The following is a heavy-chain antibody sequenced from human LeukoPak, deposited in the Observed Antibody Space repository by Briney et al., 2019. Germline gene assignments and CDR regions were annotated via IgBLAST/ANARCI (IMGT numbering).Heavy chain of an antibody. V-gene: IGHV4-34*01. Sequence: SETLSLTCAVYGGSFSGYYWSWIRQPPGKGLEWIGEINHSGSTNYNPSLKSRVTISVDTSKDQFSLKLSSVTAADTAVYYCARATRTYYYDSSGYYYYWGQGTLVTVSS. CDR3: ARATRTYYYDSSGYYYY. D-gene: IGHD3-22*01. CDR1: GGSFSGYY. J-gene: IGHJ4*02. CDR2: INHSGST.